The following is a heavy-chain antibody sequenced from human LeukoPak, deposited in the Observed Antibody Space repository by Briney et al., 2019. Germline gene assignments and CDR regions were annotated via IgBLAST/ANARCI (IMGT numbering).Heavy chain of an antibody. Sequence: PGGSLRLSCAASGFTFSSYSMNWVRQAPGKGLEWVSYISSSSGTIYYADSVKGRFTISRDNAKNSLYLQMNSLRAEDTAVYYCARDGDACNEMGYWGQGTPVTVSS. V-gene: IGHV3-48*01. CDR2: ISSSSGTI. CDR3: ARDGDACNEMGY. CDR1: GFTFSSYS. D-gene: IGHD5-24*01. J-gene: IGHJ4*02.